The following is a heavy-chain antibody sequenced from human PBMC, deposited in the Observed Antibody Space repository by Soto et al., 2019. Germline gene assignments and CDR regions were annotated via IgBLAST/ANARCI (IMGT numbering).Heavy chain of an antibody. D-gene: IGHD2-2*02. CDR1: GFTFSTYS. V-gene: IGHV3-48*02. CDR3: ARDHGNTYYLDS. Sequence: EVQLVESGGGLVQPGGSLRLSCAASGFTFSTYSMNWVRQAPGKGLEWVSYITSDSYTISYADSVRGRFTISRDNAKNSLYLQMNSLRDEDTAVYYCARDHGNTYYLDSWGQGTLVTVSS. CDR2: ITSDSYTI. J-gene: IGHJ4*02.